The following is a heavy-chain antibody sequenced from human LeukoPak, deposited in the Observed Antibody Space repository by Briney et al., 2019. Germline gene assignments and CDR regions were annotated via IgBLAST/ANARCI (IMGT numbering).Heavy chain of an antibody. CDR2: IKQDGSEK. Sequence: GGSLRLSCAASGFTFSSYWMNWVRQAPGKGLEWVANIKQDGSEKYYVDSVKGRFTISRDNTKNSLYLRTNSLRAEDTAVYYCAGGSGWLIDYWGQGTLVTVSS. CDR3: AGGSGWLIDY. V-gene: IGHV3-7*01. J-gene: IGHJ4*02. D-gene: IGHD6-19*01. CDR1: GFTFSSYW.